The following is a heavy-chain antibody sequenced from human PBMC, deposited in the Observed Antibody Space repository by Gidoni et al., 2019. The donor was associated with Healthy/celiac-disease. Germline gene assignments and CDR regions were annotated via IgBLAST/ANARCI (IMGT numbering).Heavy chain of an antibody. V-gene: IGHV3-30*04. CDR3: ARGAVTGGY. Sequence: QVQLVESGGGVVQPGRSLRLSCAASGFTFRSYAMHWVRQAPGKGLEWVAVISYDGSNKYYADSVKGRFTISRDNSKNTLYLQMNSLRAEDTAVYYCARGAVTGGYWGQGTVVTVSS. D-gene: IGHD4-17*01. J-gene: IGHJ4*02. CDR1: GFTFRSYA. CDR2: ISYDGSNK.